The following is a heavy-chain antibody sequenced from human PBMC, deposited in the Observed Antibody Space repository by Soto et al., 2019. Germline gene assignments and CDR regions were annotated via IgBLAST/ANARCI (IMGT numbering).Heavy chain of an antibody. Sequence: EVQLLESGGGLVQPGGSLRLSCAASGFTFSSYAMSWVRQAPGKGLEWVSAISASGTSTHFADSVKGRFTISRDNSKNTLYLQMNSLKAEDTAVYFCAKDAYCNGDNCYSWGAFDIWGQGTMVTVSS. V-gene: IGHV3-23*01. CDR3: AKDAYCNGDNCYSWGAFDI. J-gene: IGHJ3*02. CDR2: ISASGTST. D-gene: IGHD2-15*01. CDR1: GFTFSSYA.